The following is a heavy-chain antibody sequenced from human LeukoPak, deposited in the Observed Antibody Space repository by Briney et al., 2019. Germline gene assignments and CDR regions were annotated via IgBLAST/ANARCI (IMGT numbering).Heavy chain of an antibody. Sequence: PSETLSLTCAVYGGSFSGYYWSWIRQPPGKGLEWIGEINHSGSTNYNPSLKSRVTISVDTSKNQFSLKLSSVTAADTAVYYCARRSRGLGLGLRYWGQGTLVTVSS. V-gene: IGHV4-34*01. CDR3: ARRSRGLGLGLRY. D-gene: IGHD3/OR15-3a*01. J-gene: IGHJ4*02. CDR1: GGSFSGYY. CDR2: INHSGST.